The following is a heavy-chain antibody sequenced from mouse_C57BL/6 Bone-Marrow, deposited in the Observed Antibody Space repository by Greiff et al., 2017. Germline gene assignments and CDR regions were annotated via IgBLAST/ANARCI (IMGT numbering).Heavy chain of an antibody. D-gene: IGHD3-1*01. J-gene: IGHJ1*03. CDR1: GFTFSSYA. CDR2: ISDGGSYT. Sequence: EVHLVESGGGLVKPGGSLKLSCAASGFTFSSYALSWVRQTPEKRLEWVATISDGGSYTYYPDNVKGRFTISRDNAKNNLYLQMSHRKSEDTAMYYCARDRGGYCDVWGTGTTVTVSS. V-gene: IGHV5-4*01. CDR3: ARDRGGYCDV.